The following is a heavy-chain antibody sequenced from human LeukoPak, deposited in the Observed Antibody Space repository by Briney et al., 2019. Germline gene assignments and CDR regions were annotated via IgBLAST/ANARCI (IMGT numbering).Heavy chain of an antibody. CDR3: ARGSGDILTGYSGMDV. D-gene: IGHD3-9*01. CDR2: IWYDGSNK. V-gene: IGHV3-33*01. CDR1: GFTFSSYG. Sequence: PGGSLRLSCAASGFTFSSYGMHWVRQAPGKGLEWVALIWYDGSNKYYADSVKGRFTVSRDNSKNSFSLQMNSLSADDTAVYYCARGSGDILTGYSGMDVWGQGTTVTVSS. J-gene: IGHJ6*02.